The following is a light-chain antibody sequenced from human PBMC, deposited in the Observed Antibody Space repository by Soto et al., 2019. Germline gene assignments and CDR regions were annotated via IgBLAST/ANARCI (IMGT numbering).Light chain of an antibody. Sequence: EIMLTQSPGTPSTLPGDRVTLSCRASQSVSSNLAWYQQKPGQAPRLLIYGASTRATGIPARFSGSGSGKDFTLTISSLEPVDFAVYYCQHRSSWPPKITFGQGTRLEMK. V-gene: IGKV3-11*01. CDR2: GAS. CDR1: QSVSSN. J-gene: IGKJ5*01. CDR3: QHRSSWPPKIT.